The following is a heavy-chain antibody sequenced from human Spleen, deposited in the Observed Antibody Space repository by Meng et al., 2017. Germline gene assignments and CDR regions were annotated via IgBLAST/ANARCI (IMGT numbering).Heavy chain of an antibody. CDR2: INSDGGST. Sequence: GESLKISCAASRFPFSTYWMHWVRQAPGKGLVWVSRINSDGGSTRYADSVKGRFSISRDNAKNTLYLQMNSLRAEDTAVYYCAREVDDSSGYYYHFDYWGQGTLVTVSS. V-gene: IGHV3-74*01. CDR3: AREVDDSSGYYYHFDY. CDR1: RFPFSTYW. J-gene: IGHJ4*02. D-gene: IGHD3-22*01.